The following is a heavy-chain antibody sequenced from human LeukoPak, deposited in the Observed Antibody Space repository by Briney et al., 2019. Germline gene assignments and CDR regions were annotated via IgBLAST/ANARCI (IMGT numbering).Heavy chain of an antibody. V-gene: IGHV1-46*01. CDR1: GYTFTSYY. CDR3: ARDRMGYGDYGDFDY. D-gene: IGHD4-17*01. CDR2: INPSGGST. J-gene: IGHJ4*02. Sequence: ASVKVSCTASGYTFTSYYMHWVRQAPGQGLEWMGIINPSGGSTSYAQKFQGRVTMTRDTSTSTVYMELSSLRSEDTAVYYCARDRMGYGDYGDFDYWGQGTLVTVSS.